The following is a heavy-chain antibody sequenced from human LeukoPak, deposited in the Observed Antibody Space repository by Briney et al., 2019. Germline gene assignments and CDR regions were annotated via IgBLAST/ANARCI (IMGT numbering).Heavy chain of an antibody. Sequence: GGSLRLSCAASGFTFSDYYMSWIGQAPGKGLEWVSYISSSSSYTNYADSVKGRFTISRDNAKNSLYLQMNSLRADDTAVYYCARDDSSLAGAFDIWGQGTMVTVSS. CDR2: ISSSSSYT. CDR3: ARDDSSLAGAFDI. J-gene: IGHJ3*02. D-gene: IGHD3-22*01. CDR1: GFTFSDYY. V-gene: IGHV3-11*05.